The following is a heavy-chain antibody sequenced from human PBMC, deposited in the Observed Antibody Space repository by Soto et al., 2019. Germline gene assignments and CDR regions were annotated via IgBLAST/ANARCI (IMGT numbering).Heavy chain of an antibody. V-gene: IGHV4-59*01. CDR1: GGSISSYY. Sequence: SETLSLTCTVSGGSISSYYWSWIRQPPGKGLEWIGYIYYSGSTNYNPSLKSRVTISVDTSKNQFSLKLSSVTAADAAVYYCARVSVLFGELDWFDPWGQGTLVTVSS. J-gene: IGHJ5*02. D-gene: IGHD3-10*01. CDR2: IYYSGST. CDR3: ARVSVLFGELDWFDP.